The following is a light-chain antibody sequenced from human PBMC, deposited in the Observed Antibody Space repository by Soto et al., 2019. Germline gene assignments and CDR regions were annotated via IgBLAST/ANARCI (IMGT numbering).Light chain of an antibody. Sequence: VLTQSPDTLSLSPGDRATLSCRANQRASRQYLSWYQQRPGQPPRLLIYSVSMRADGVPDRFSGSGSGSEFTLTITSLKPEDFATYFCQQTYSSPSITFGQGTRLEIK. V-gene: IGKV3-20*01. CDR1: QRASRQY. J-gene: IGKJ5*01. CDR2: SVS. CDR3: QQTYSSPSIT.